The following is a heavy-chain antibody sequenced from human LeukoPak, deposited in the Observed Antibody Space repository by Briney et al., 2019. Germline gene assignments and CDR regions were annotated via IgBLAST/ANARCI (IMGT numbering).Heavy chain of an antibody. D-gene: IGHD2-8*01. CDR2: IRSKTYGGTT. Sequence: GGSLRLSRTASGFTFGNYAMSWVRQAPGKGLEWVGFIRSKTYGGTTDYAASVKGRFTISRDDSKSIASLQMNSLKTEDTAVYYCARGQYYDTNGNQYYCDDWGQGTLVTVSS. CDR3: ARGQYYDTNGNQYYCDD. J-gene: IGHJ4*02. CDR1: GFTFGNYA. V-gene: IGHV3-49*04.